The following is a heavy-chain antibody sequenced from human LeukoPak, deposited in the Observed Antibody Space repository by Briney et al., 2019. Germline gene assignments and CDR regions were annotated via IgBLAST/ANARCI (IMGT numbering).Heavy chain of an antibody. CDR2: INPNSGGT. V-gene: IGHV1-2*02. CDR3: ARDSGSGSYYILNWFDP. J-gene: IGHJ5*02. D-gene: IGHD3-10*01. CDR1: GYTFTSYY. Sequence: ASVKVSCKASGYTFTSYYMHWVRQAPGQGLEWMGIINPNSGGTNYAQKFQGRVTMTRDTSISTAYMELSRLRSDDTAVYYCARDSGSGSYYILNWFDPWGQGTLVTVSS.